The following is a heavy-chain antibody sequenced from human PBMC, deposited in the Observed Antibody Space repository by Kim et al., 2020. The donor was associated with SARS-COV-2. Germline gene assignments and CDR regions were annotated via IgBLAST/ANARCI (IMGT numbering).Heavy chain of an antibody. CDR3: ARARRPDSYYYYYMDV. V-gene: IGHV3-53*01. Sequence: SVKGRFTISRDNSKNTLYLQMNSLRAEDTAVYYCARARRPDSYYYYYMDVWGKGTTVTVSS. D-gene: IGHD6-6*01. J-gene: IGHJ6*03.